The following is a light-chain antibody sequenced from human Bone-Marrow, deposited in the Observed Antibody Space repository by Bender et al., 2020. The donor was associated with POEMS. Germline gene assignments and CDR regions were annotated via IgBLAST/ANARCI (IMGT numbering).Light chain of an antibody. Sequence: QSALTQPASVSGSPGQSITISCTGTSSDVGGFNYVFWYQHSPGKAPRLMIFDVTNRPSGVSDRFSGSKSGTTASLTISGLLAEDEADYYCSSYSDSHVLVFGGGTKLTVL. CDR1: SSDVGGFNY. V-gene: IGLV2-14*03. CDR3: SSYSDSHVLV. CDR2: DVT. J-gene: IGLJ2*01.